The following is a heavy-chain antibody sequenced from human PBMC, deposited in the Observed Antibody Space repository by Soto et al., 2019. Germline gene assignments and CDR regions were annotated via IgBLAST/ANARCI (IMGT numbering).Heavy chain of an antibody. Sequence: ESGPTLVNPTQTLTLTCTFSGFSLSTSGMCVSWIRQPPGKALEWLARIDWDDDKYYSTSLKTRLTISKDTSKNQVVLTMTNMDPVDTATYYCARIRSAAGEIYYFDYWGQGTLVTVSS. V-gene: IGHV2-70*11. D-gene: IGHD6-13*01. CDR2: IDWDDDK. J-gene: IGHJ4*02. CDR3: ARIRSAAGEIYYFDY. CDR1: GFSLSTSGMC.